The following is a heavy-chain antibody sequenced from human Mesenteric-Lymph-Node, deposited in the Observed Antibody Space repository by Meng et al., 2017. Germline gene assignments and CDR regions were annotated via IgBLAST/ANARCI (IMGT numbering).Heavy chain of an antibody. CDR1: GYTFTTYG. D-gene: IGHD6-13*01. CDR2: ISAYYGNT. J-gene: IGHJ3*02. CDR3: AREVSSSWYRAFDI. Sequence: ASVKVSCKASGYTFTTYGISWVRQAPGQGLEWMGWISAYYGNTNYAQKFQGRVTMTRDTSISTAYMELSRLRSDDTAVYYCAREVSSSWYRAFDIWGQGTMVTVSS. V-gene: IGHV1-18*04.